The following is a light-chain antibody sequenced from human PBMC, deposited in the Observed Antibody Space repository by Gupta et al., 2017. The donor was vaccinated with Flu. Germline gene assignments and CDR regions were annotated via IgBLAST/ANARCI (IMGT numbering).Light chain of an antibody. Sequence: MTQAPVILSFSRGERVTLPCRASLSVGSNLAWYQQKAGQAPSLLIYGASIMATGLPDRFSGGGSGTEFNLTISSLQSEDFVLYFCQQYDNWPGTFGQGTKVEIK. CDR1: LSVGSN. V-gene: IGKV3D-15*01. CDR2: GAS. J-gene: IGKJ1*01. CDR3: QQYDNWPGT.